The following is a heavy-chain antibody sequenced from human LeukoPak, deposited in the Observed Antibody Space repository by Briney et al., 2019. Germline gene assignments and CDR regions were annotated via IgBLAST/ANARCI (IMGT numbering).Heavy chain of an antibody. V-gene: IGHV4-30-4*01. CDR1: GGSISSYY. Sequence: SETLSLTCTVSGGSISSYYWSWIRQPPGKGLEWIGYIYYSGSTYYNPSLRSRVTISIDTSKNHFSLKLSSVTAADTAVYYCARAVYGSGSYPDYWGQGTLVTVSS. CDR2: IYYSGST. J-gene: IGHJ4*02. D-gene: IGHD3-10*01. CDR3: ARAVYGSGSYPDY.